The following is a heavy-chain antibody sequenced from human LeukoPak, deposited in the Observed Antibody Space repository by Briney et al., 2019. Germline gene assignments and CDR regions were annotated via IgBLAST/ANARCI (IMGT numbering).Heavy chain of an antibody. CDR3: AGGGGWVFYS. V-gene: IGHV3-7*04. J-gene: IGHJ4*02. Sequence: GGSLRLSCTAPGLTFRRYWMNWVRQAPGKGLEWVANIKPDGSATSYVDSVKGRFTISRDNVKNSVYPQMNSLRAEDTAVYYCAGGGGWVFYSWGQGTLVTVSA. CDR2: IKPDGSAT. D-gene: IGHD2-15*01. CDR1: GLTFRRYW.